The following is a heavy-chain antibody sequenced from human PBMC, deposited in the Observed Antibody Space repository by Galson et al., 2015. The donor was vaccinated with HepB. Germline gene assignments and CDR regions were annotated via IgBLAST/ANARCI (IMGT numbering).Heavy chain of an antibody. J-gene: IGHJ6*03. D-gene: IGHD2-15*01. Sequence: SLRLSCAGSGFIFSNYWISWVRQAPGKGLEWVANIKEDGTDKKDVESLRGRFTISKDNARKSVYLQMNSLRSEDTAIYYCAREGFCSGSTRVCYMDVWGKGTTVTVS. V-gene: IGHV3-7*03. CDR1: GFIFSNYW. CDR3: AREGFCSGSTRVCYMDV. CDR2: IKEDGTDK.